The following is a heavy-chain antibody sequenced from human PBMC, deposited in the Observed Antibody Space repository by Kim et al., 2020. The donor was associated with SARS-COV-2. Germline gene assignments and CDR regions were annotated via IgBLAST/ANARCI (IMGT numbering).Heavy chain of an antibody. D-gene: IGHD3-22*01. CDR1: GGSFSGYY. CDR2: INHSGNT. Sequence: SETLSLTCAVYGGSFSGYYWSWIRQPPGKGLEWIGEINHSGNTNYNPSLKSRVTISVDTSKNQSSLKLSSVTAADTAVYYCARRRYYDSSGYYYVWGQGTLRTVSS. V-gene: IGHV4-34*01. J-gene: IGHJ4*02. CDR3: ARRRYYDSSGYYYV.